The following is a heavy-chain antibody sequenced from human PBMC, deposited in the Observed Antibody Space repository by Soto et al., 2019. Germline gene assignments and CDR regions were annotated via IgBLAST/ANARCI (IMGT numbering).Heavy chain of an antibody. CDR1: GFTFSSYG. CDR3: AKDEQFYDFWSGYAYYYYYGMDV. J-gene: IGHJ6*02. D-gene: IGHD3-3*01. V-gene: IGHV3-30*18. Sequence: GGSLRLSCAASGFTFSSYGMHWVRQAPGKGLEWVAVISYDGSNKYYADSVKGRFIISRDNSKNTLYLQMNSLRAEDTAVYYCAKDEQFYDFWSGYAYYYYYGMDVWGQGTTVTVSS. CDR2: ISYDGSNK.